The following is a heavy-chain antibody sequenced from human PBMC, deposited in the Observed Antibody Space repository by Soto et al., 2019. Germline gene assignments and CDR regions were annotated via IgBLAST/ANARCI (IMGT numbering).Heavy chain of an antibody. D-gene: IGHD6-19*01. V-gene: IGHV1-69*12. CDR1: GGTFSTSA. J-gene: IGHJ6*02. CDR2: IMPVFATP. CDR3: AREKDRQQLGWNYCYILDG. Sequence: QVQLVQSGAEVKKPGSSVKVSCKASGGTFSTSAISWVRQAPGQGLEWVGGIMPVFATPDYAQKFQGRVTISAGESTTTAYLELTSLRTDDTAVYYCAREKDRQQLGWNYCYILDGWGQGTAITVSS.